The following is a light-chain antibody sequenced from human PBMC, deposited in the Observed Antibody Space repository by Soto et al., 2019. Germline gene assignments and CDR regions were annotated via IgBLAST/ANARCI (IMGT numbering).Light chain of an antibody. Sequence: IVMTQSPDILSVPPGDRATLSCRASESIRSDLAWYQQKPGQAPRLLIFGGSIRAADIPARFSGSGSGTEFTLTIGTLQSEDFAIYYCQQYHAWPTITFGQGTRLETK. J-gene: IGKJ5*01. CDR2: GGS. CDR3: QQYHAWPTIT. V-gene: IGKV3-15*01. CDR1: ESIRSD.